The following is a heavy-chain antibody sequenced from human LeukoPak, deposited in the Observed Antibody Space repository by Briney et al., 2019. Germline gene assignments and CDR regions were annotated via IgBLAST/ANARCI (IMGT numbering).Heavy chain of an antibody. J-gene: IGHJ4*02. CDR1: GGSFSGYY. V-gene: IGHV4-34*01. D-gene: IGHD4-23*01. CDR3: ARGQLGGNSLYYFDY. Sequence: PSETLSLTCAVYGGSFSGYYWSWIHQPPGKGLEWIGEINHSGSTNYNPSLKSRVTISVDTSKNQFSLKLSSVTAADTAVYYCARGQLGGNSLYYFDYWGQGTLVTVS. CDR2: INHSGST.